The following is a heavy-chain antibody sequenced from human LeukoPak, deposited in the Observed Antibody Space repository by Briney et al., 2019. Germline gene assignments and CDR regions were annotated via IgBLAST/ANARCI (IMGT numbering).Heavy chain of an antibody. V-gene: IGHV4-39*01. Sequence: PSETLSLTCTVSGGSISSSDYYWDWIRQPPGKGLEWIASISYSGSTYYNPSLKSQVTISVDTPKNQFSLKLSSVTAADTAVYYCARETSGSNDAFDIWGQGTMVTVSS. D-gene: IGHD1-26*01. CDR2: ISYSGST. CDR1: GGSISSSDYY. CDR3: ARETSGSNDAFDI. J-gene: IGHJ3*02.